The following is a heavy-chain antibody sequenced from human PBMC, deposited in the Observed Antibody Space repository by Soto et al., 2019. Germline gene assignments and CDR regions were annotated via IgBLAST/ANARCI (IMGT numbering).Heavy chain of an antibody. CDR2: INHSGST. J-gene: IGHJ4*02. V-gene: IGHV4-34*01. Sequence: PSGRMSLTCAVYGGSFSGYYLSWIRQPPGKGLEWIGEINHSGSTNYNPSLKSRFTISVDTSKNQFSLKLSSVTAADTAVYYCARGLSLYSILTGYYNGYFFDYWGQGTLVTVPS. CDR1: GGSFSGYY. D-gene: IGHD3-9*01. CDR3: ARGLSLYSILTGYYNGYFFDY.